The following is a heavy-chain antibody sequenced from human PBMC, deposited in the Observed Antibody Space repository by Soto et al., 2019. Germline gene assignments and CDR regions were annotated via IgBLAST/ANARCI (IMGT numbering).Heavy chain of an antibody. Sequence: GGSLRLSCAASGFTFSSYWMHWVRQAPGQGLVWVSRINSDGSSTSYADSVKGRFTISRDNAKNTLYLQMNSLRAEDTAVYYCARGKRGYCSSTSCYDAFDIWGQGTMVTVSS. V-gene: IGHV3-74*01. CDR1: GFTFSSYW. CDR3: ARGKRGYCSSTSCYDAFDI. D-gene: IGHD2-2*01. CDR2: INSDGSST. J-gene: IGHJ3*02.